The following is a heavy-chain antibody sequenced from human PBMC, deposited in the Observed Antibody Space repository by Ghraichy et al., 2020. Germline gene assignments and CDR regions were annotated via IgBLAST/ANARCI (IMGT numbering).Heavy chain of an antibody. CDR1: GGSISSSSYY. CDR2: IYYSGST. V-gene: IGHV4-39*01. CDR3: ARPAPSSSIDY. J-gene: IGHJ4*02. Sequence: TLSLTCTVSGGSISSSSYYWGWIRQPPGKGLEWIGSIYYSGSTYYNPSLKSRVTISVDTSKNQFSLKLSSVTAADTAVYYCARPAPSSSIDYWGQGTLVTVSS. D-gene: IGHD6-13*01.